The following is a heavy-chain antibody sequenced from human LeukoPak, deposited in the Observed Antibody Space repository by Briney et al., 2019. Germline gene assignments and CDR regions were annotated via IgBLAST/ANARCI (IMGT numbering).Heavy chain of an antibody. CDR1: GGSISSSSYY. CDR3: ARYDILTGYYGY. V-gene: IGHV4-39*01. J-gene: IGHJ4*02. CDR2: IYYSGST. Sequence: SETLSLTCTVSGGSISSSSYYWGWIRQPPGKGLVWIGSIYYSGSTYYNPSLKSRVTISVDTSKNQFSLKLSSVTAADTAVYYCARYDILTGYYGYWGQGTLVTVSS. D-gene: IGHD3-9*01.